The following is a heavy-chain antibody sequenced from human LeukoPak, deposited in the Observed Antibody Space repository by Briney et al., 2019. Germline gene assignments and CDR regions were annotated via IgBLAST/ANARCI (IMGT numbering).Heavy chain of an antibody. J-gene: IGHJ5*02. D-gene: IGHD4-17*01. CDR1: GGTFSSYA. Sequence: EASVKVSCKASGGTFSSYAISWVRQAPGQGLEWMGRIIPILGIANYAQKLQGRVTMTTDTSTSTAYMELRSLRSDDTAVYYCARDPDYGDHNWFDPWGQGTLVTVSS. V-gene: IGHV1-69*04. CDR3: ARDPDYGDHNWFDP. CDR2: IIPILGIA.